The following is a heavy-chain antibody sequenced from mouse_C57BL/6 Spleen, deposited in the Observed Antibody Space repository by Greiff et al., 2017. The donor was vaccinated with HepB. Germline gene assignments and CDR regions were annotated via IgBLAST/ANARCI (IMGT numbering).Heavy chain of an antibody. J-gene: IGHJ2*01. Sequence: EVQLQQSGPELVKPGASVKISCKASGYTFTDYYMNWVKQSHGKSLEWIGDINPNNGGTSYNQKFKGKATLTVDKSSSTAYMELRSLTSEDSAVYYCARRPLRGYFDYWGQGTTLTVSS. CDR3: ARRPLRGYFDY. V-gene: IGHV1-26*01. D-gene: IGHD2-4*01. CDR2: INPNNGGT. CDR1: GYTFTDYY.